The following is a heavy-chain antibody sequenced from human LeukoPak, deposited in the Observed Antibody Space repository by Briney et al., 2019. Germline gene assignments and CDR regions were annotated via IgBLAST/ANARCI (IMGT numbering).Heavy chain of an antibody. Sequence: SETLSLTCAVYGGSFSGYYWSWIRQPPGKGLEWIGEINHSGSTNYNPSLKSRVTISVDTSKNQFSLKLSSVTAADTAVYYCARGGDPSRINYFDYWGQGTPVTVSS. CDR3: ARGGDPSRINYFDY. D-gene: IGHD3-10*01. V-gene: IGHV4-34*01. CDR2: INHSGST. CDR1: GGSFSGYY. J-gene: IGHJ4*02.